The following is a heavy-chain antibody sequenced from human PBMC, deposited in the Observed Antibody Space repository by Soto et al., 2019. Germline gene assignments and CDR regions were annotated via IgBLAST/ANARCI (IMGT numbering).Heavy chain of an antibody. D-gene: IGHD1-1*01. CDR1: GFTFRTYT. J-gene: IGHJ6*02. CDR3: ARDRRHAAHDYYYNAMDV. Sequence: GGSLRLSCVASGFTFRTYTMNWVRQAPGKGLEWVSGIRGFSPYTFYAESVKGRFTISRDNAKNSLYLQMNSLGVEDTAVYYSARDRRHAAHDYYYNAMDVWGQGTTVTVSS. V-gene: IGHV3-21*01. CDR2: IRGFSPYT.